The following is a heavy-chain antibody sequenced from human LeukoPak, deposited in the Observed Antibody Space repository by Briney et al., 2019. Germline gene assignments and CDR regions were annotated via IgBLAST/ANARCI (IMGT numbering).Heavy chain of an antibody. CDR2: IYHSGST. J-gene: IGHJ4*02. CDR1: GGSINSGGYS. Sequence: PLETLSLTCAVSGGSINSGGYSWSWIQQPPGKGLEWIGYIYHSGSTYYNPSLKSRVTISVDRSKNQFSLKLSSVTAADTAVYYCARGIPEGSGSYIILRPNYFDYWGQGTLVPVSS. D-gene: IGHD3-10*01. CDR3: ARGIPEGSGSYIILRPNYFDY. V-gene: IGHV4-30-2*01.